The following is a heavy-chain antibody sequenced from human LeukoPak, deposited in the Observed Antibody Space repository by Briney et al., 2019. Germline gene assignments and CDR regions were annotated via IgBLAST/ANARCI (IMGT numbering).Heavy chain of an antibody. CDR2: ISSSSSYI. V-gene: IGHV3-21*04. J-gene: IGHJ4*02. CDR1: GFTFSSYS. Sequence: GGSLRLSCAASGFTFSSYSMNWVRQAPGKGLEWVSPISSSSSYIYYADSVKGRFTISRDNPKNTLYLQMNSLTAEDTAVYFCAKRGVVIRVILVGFHKEAYYFDSWGQGALVTVSS. CDR3: AKRGVVIRVILVGFHKEAYYFDS. D-gene: IGHD3-22*01.